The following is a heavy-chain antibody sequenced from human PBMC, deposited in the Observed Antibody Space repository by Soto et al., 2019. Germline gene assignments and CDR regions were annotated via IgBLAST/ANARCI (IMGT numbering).Heavy chain of an antibody. CDR3: ARDPGLRFLEWLLYR. CDR2: IWYDGSNK. V-gene: IGHV3-33*01. CDR1: GFTFSSYG. D-gene: IGHD3-3*01. J-gene: IGHJ4*02. Sequence: GGSLRLSCAASGFTFSSYGMHWVRQAPGKGLEWVAVIWYDGSNKYYADSVKGRFTISRDNSKNTLYLQMNSLRAEDTAVYYCARDPGLRFLEWLLYRWGQGTLVTVSS.